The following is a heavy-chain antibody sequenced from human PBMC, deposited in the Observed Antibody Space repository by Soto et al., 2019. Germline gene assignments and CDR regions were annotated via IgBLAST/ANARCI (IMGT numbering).Heavy chain of an antibody. J-gene: IGHJ6*02. Sequence: QVQVQESGPGLVRPSQTLSLTCTVSGASINRDPYYWSWIRQHPVKGLEAIGYIYYNGDTHYNPALHTRSTISLNTSNNHFSLKLSSVTAANTAVYYCATYQGVNVLKGSGMDVWGQGTTVIVS. CDR3: ATYQGVNVLKGSGMDV. D-gene: IGHD3-10*02. CDR2: IYYNGDT. V-gene: IGHV4-31*03. CDR1: GASINRDPYY.